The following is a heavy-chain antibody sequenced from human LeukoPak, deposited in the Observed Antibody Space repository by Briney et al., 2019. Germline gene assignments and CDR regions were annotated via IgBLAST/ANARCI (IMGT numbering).Heavy chain of an antibody. D-gene: IGHD3-10*01. J-gene: IGHJ4*02. V-gene: IGHV3-30-3*01. CDR1: GFTFSSYA. Sequence: GRSLRLSCAASGFTFSSYAMHWVRQAPGKGLEWVAVISYDGSNKYYADSVKGRFTISRDNSKNTLYLQMNSLRAEDTAVYYCARDGGPMVRGVIIHYWGQGTLVTVSS. CDR3: ARDGGPMVRGVIIHY. CDR2: ISYDGSNK.